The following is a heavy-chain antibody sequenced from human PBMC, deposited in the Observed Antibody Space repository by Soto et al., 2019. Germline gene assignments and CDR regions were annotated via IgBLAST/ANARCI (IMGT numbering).Heavy chain of an antibody. V-gene: IGHV3-33*01. CDR2: IWHDGSNK. CDR3: GRDGQNGGGDFDY. CDR1: GFTFSTYG. J-gene: IGHJ4*02. Sequence: QVQLVESGGDVVQPGTSLTLSCAASGFTFSTYGMHWVRQAPGKGLEWVAVIWHDGSNKYYGDSVKGRFTISRDNSKNTLFLKKNSLRAEDTVVFFWGRDGQNGGGDFDYGGQGTLFT. D-gene: IGHD3-16*01.